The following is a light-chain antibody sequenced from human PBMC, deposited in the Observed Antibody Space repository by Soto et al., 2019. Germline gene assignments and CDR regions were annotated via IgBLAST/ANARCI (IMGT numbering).Light chain of an antibody. V-gene: IGLV2-23*01. J-gene: IGLJ1*01. CDR1: SSYVGSYNL. CDR3: CSYAGSSTLYV. CDR2: EGS. Sequence: QSALTQPASVSGSTGQSITISCTGTSSYVGSYNLVSWYQQHPGKAPKLKIYEGSKRPSGVSNRFSGSKSGNTASLTISGLQAEDEADYYCCSYAGSSTLYVFGTGTKVTVL.